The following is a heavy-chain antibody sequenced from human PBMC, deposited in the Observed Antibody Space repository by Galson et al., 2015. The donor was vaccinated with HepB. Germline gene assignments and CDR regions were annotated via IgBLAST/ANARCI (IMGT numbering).Heavy chain of an antibody. CDR3: ARPPFA. V-gene: IGHV5-51*03. J-gene: IGHJ5*02. CDR1: GYSFNTHW. Sequence: QSGAEVKTSGQSLKISCKGAGYSFNTHWIGWVRQMPGKGLEWMGIVYPGDSATRYSPSFQGQVTISVDKSISTAHLQWSSLRTSDTAMYYCARPPFAWGQGTLVTVSS. D-gene: IGHD2/OR15-2a*01. CDR2: VYPGDSAT.